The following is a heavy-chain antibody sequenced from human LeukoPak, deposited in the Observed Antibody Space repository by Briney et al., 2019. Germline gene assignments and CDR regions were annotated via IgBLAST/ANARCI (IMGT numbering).Heavy chain of an antibody. V-gene: IGHV3-7*01. D-gene: IGHD3-22*01. Sequence: PGGSLRLSCAASGFTFSSYWMSWVRQAPGKGLEWVANIKQDGSEKYYVGSVKGRFTISRDNAKNSLYLQMNSLRAEDTAVYYCAREGSYDTDAFDIWGQGTMVTVSS. CDR2: IKQDGSEK. CDR1: GFTFSSYW. J-gene: IGHJ3*02. CDR3: AREGSYDTDAFDI.